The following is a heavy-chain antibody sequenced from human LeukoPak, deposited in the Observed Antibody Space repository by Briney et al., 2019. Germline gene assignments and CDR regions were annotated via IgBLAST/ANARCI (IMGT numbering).Heavy chain of an antibody. CDR3: ARDKSSGSYLLYYFDY. V-gene: IGHV3-30-3*01. CDR2: ISYDGSNK. CDR1: GFTFSSYA. D-gene: IGHD1-26*01. Sequence: PGGSLRLSCAASGFTFSSYAMHWVRQAPGKGLEWVAVISYDGSNKYYADSVKGRFTISRDNSKNTLYLQMNSLRAEDTAVYYCARDKSSGSYLLYYFDYWGQGTLVTVSS. J-gene: IGHJ4*02.